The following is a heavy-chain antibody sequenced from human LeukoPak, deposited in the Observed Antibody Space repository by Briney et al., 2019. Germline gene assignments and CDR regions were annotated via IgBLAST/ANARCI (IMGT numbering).Heavy chain of an antibody. CDR1: GFTFSSYA. Sequence: PGGSLRLSCAASGFTFSSYAMSWVRQAPGKGLEWVSGISGSGDSTHYADSVKDRFTISRDNSKNTLYLQMNSLRAEDTAVYYCAKDVVVGMITFGGVIVPAPTDYWGQGTLVTVSS. J-gene: IGHJ4*02. CDR2: ISGSGDST. CDR3: AKDVVVGMITFGGVIVPAPTDY. D-gene: IGHD3-16*02. V-gene: IGHV3-23*01.